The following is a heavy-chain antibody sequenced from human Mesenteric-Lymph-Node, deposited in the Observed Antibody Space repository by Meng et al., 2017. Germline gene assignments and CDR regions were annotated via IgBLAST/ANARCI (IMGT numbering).Heavy chain of an antibody. CDR2: INPSGGST. J-gene: IGHJ5*02. CDR3: ARGREQQLAQGSNWFDP. D-gene: IGHD6-13*01. Sequence: ASVKVSCKASGYTFTSYYMHWVRQAPGQGLEWMGIINPSGGSTSYAQKFQGRVTMTRDTSTSTVYMELSSLRSEDTAVYYCARGREQQLAQGSNWFDPWGQGPLVTVSS. V-gene: IGHV1-46*01. CDR1: GYTFTSYY.